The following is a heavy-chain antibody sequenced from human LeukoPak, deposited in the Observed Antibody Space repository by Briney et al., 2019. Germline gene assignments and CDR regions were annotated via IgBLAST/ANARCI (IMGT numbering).Heavy chain of an antibody. CDR2: ISSSSSYI. CDR3: ARDPGPYDFWSGYYMGFPYYFDY. V-gene: IGHV3-21*01. Sequence: PGGSLRLSCAASGFTFSSYSMNWVRQAPGKGLEWVSSISSSSSYIYYADSVKGRFTISRDNAKNSLYLQMNSLRAEDTAVYYCARDPGPYDFWSGYYMGFPYYFDYWGQGTLVTVSS. D-gene: IGHD3-3*01. J-gene: IGHJ4*02. CDR1: GFTFSSYS.